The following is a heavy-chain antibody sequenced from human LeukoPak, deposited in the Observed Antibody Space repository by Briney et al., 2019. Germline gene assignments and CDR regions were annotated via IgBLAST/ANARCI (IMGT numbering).Heavy chain of an antibody. J-gene: IGHJ4*02. CDR1: GYSISSGYY. D-gene: IGHD2-2*01. V-gene: IGHV4-38-2*01. CDR2: IYHSGST. CDR3: ARHSPQLQYFDY. Sequence: SETLSLTCAVSGYSISSGYYWGWIRQPPGKGLEWIGSIYHSGSTYYNPSLKSRVTILVDTSKNQFSLKLSSVTAADTAVYYCARHSPQLQYFDYWGQGTLVTVSS.